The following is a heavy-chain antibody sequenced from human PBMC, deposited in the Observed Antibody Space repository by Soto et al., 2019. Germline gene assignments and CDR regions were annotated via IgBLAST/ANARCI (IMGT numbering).Heavy chain of an antibody. J-gene: IGHJ4*02. CDR3: AKDSVRIYYSAL. V-gene: IGHV3-23*01. CDR2: ISNTGRTT. CDR1: GFTFSSSS. Sequence: EVHLLESGGGLIQPGGSLRLSCAASGFTFSSSSMRWVRQPPGKGLEWVSVISNTGRTTYYADSMNGRFTISRDNSKNTLYLHLSSLRAEDTAVYYCAKDSVRIYYSALWGQGTLVTVSP. D-gene: IGHD2-21*01.